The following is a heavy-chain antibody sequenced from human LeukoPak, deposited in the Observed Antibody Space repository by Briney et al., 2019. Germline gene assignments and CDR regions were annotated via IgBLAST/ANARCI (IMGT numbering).Heavy chain of an antibody. V-gene: IGHV1-18*01. Sequence: ASVKVSCKASGYTFTSYGISWVRQAPGQGLEWMGWISAYNGNTNYAQKLQGRVTMTTDTSTSTAYMELRSLRSDDTAVYYCARDRRIAVAGPRFNWFDPWGQGTLVTVSS. CDR3: ARDRRIAVAGPRFNWFDP. D-gene: IGHD6-19*01. J-gene: IGHJ5*02. CDR2: ISAYNGNT. CDR1: GYTFTSYG.